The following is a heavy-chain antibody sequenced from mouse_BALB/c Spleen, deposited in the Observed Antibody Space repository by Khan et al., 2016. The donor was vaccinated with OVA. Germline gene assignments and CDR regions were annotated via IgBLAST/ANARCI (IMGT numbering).Heavy chain of an antibody. CDR2: ISYSGST. V-gene: IGHV3-2*02. Sequence: EVQLPESGPGLVKPSQSLSLTCTVTGYSITSDYAWNWIRQFPGNKLEWMGYISYSGSTSYTPSLKSRISITRDTSKNQFFLQLNSVTTEDTATYFCAGGRTYWGQGTLVTVSA. J-gene: IGHJ3*01. CDR3: AGGRTY. D-gene: IGHD3-3*01. CDR1: GYSITSDYA.